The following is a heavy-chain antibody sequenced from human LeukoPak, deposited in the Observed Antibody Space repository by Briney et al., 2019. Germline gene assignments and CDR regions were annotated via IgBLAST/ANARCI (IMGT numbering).Heavy chain of an antibody. CDR2: IYYSGST. Sequence: SQTLSLTCTVSGGSISSGDYYWSWIRQPPGKGLEWIGYIYYSGSTYYNPSLKSRVTISVDTSKNQFSLKLSSVTAADTALYYCAREIKTTVTPYFEYRGQGTLVTVSS. J-gene: IGHJ4*02. CDR3: AREIKTTVTPYFEY. V-gene: IGHV4-30-4*01. CDR1: GGSISSGDYY. D-gene: IGHD4-17*01.